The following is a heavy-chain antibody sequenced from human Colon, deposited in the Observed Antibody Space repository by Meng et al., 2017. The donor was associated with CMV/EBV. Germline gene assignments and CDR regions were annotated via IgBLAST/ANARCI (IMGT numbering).Heavy chain of an antibody. J-gene: IGHJ4*02. V-gene: IGHV3-48*03. CDR2: ITSSGSTI. CDR1: GFTFSTYE. Sequence: GESLKISCAASGFTFSTYEMNWVRQAPGKGLEWLSYITSSGSTIYYADSVKGRFTISRDNAKNSLYLQMNSLRAEDTAIYYCARDLRDVVSSGAWGQGTLVTVSS. CDR3: ARDLRDVVSSGA. D-gene: IGHD5/OR15-5a*01.